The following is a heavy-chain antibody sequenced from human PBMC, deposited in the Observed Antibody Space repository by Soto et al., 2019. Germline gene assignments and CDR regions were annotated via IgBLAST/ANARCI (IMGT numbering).Heavy chain of an antibody. CDR1: GFIFENFG. V-gene: IGHV3-23*01. J-gene: IGHJ4*02. CDR3: VKAPAPFPRSTGIDY. Sequence: SCTAAGFIFENFGMSWVRQAPGKGLEWISSISGSGFKKYYADSVKGRFTISRDNSKNTMYLQMNSLRAEDTAVYYCVKAPAPFPRSTGIDYWGQGHLVTVSS. CDR2: ISGSGFKK. D-gene: IGHD2-2*01.